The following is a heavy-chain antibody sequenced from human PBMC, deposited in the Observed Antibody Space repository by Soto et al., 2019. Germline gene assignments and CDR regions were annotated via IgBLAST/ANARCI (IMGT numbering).Heavy chain of an antibody. Sequence: HRESLKISCKGSGYSFTSYWIGWVRQMPGKGLEWMGIIYPGDSDTRYSPSFQGQVTISADKSISTAYLQWSSLKASDTAMYYCAIAPYFRSILVVPANLDAFDIWGQGTMVTVSS. CDR1: GYSFTSYW. CDR3: AIAPYFRSILVVPANLDAFDI. V-gene: IGHV5-51*01. CDR2: IYPGDSDT. D-gene: IGHD2-2*01. J-gene: IGHJ3*02.